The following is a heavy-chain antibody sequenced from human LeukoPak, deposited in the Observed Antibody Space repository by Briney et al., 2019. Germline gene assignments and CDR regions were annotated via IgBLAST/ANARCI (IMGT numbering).Heavy chain of an antibody. J-gene: IGHJ4*02. Sequence: GASVKVSCKASAYTFTGYYMHWVRQAPGQGLEWMGWINPDSGGTNYAQKFQGRVTMTRDTSISTAYMELRSLRSDDTAVYYCARGDTLMIGNYWGQGTLVTVSS. D-gene: IGHD3-22*01. CDR2: INPDSGGT. V-gene: IGHV1-2*02. CDR1: AYTFTGYY. CDR3: ARGDTLMIGNY.